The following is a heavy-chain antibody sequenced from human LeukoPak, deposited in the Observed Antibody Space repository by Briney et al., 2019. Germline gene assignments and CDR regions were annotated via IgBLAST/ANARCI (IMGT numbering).Heavy chain of an antibody. J-gene: IGHJ5*02. D-gene: IGHD1-26*01. CDR2: IYYSGST. CDR1: GGSISSYY. Sequence: ASETLSLTCTVSGGSISSYYWSWIRQPPGKGLEWIGYIYYSGSTNYNPSLKSRVTISVDTSKNQFSLKLSSVTAADTAVYYCARATLGATRSWFDPWGQETLVTVSS. V-gene: IGHV4-59*01. CDR3: ARATLGATRSWFDP.